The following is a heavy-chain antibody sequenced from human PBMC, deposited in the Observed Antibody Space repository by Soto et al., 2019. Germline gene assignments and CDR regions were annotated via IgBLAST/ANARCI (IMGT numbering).Heavy chain of an antibody. J-gene: IGHJ3*02. CDR3: AKDICGSGYSSSHAFDI. Sequence: AGSLSLSCAASGFTFSSYAMSWVRQAPGTGLEWVSAISGSGGSTYYADSVKGRFTISRDNSKNTLYLQMNSLRAEDTDVYYCAKDICGSGYSSSHAFDIWGQGTMVTVSS. CDR1: GFTFSSYA. V-gene: IGHV3-23*01. D-gene: IGHD6-13*01. CDR2: ISGSGGST.